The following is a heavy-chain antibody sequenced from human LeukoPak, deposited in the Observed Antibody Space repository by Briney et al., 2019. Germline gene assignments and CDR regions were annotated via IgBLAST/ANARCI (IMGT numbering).Heavy chain of an antibody. D-gene: IGHD1-26*01. J-gene: IGHJ4*02. CDR1: GYTFTSHD. CDR3: ARDLTVGFDY. V-gene: IGHV1-8*01. Sequence: ASVKVSCKASGYTFTSHDINWVRQATGQGLEWMGWMNSNSGNTGYAQKFQGRVTMTRDTSISTAYMELRSLTSEDTAVYYCARDLTVGFDYWGQGTLVTVSS. CDR2: MNSNSGNT.